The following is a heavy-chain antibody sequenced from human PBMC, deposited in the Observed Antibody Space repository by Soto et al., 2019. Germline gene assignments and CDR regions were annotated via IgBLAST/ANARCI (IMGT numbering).Heavy chain of an antibody. CDR3: AKEGGYYDSSGLDY. CDR2: ISYDGSNK. Sequence: QVQLVESGGGVVQPGRSLRLSCAASGFTFSSYGMHWVRQAPGKGLEWVAVISYDGSNKYYADSVKGRFTISRDNSKNTLYLQMNSLRAEDTAVYYGAKEGGYYDSSGLDYWGQGTLVTVSS. V-gene: IGHV3-30*18. J-gene: IGHJ4*02. CDR1: GFTFSSYG. D-gene: IGHD3-22*01.